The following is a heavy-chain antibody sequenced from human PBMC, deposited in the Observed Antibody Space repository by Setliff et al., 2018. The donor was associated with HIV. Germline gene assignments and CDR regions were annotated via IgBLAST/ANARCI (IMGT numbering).Heavy chain of an antibody. CDR2: IYYTGIT. Sequence: PSETLSLTCSISGGSVTSYLWHWFRQPPGKGLEWIGYIYYTGITDNNPSHEGRVTISVDTSKNQVSLMLKSVTTADTAVYYCARELYGGNSRPFDYWGQGALVTVSS. J-gene: IGHJ4*02. V-gene: IGHV4-59*02. CDR3: ARELYGGNSRPFDY. D-gene: IGHD2-21*02. CDR1: GGSVTSYL.